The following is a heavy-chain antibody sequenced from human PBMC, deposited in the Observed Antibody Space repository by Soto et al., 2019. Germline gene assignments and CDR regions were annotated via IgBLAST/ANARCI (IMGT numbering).Heavy chain of an antibody. CDR1: GFPFSSYG. J-gene: IGHJ4*02. D-gene: IGHD1-26*01. V-gene: IGHV3-30*03. CDR2: ISYDGSNK. Sequence: QVQLVESGGGVVQPGRSLRLSCAASGFPFSSYGMHWVREAPGKGLEWVAVISYDGSNKYYADSVKGRFTISGDNSASTLYLRMNSLRPEDTALYYCVGSQYYFDYRGQGTLVTVSP. CDR3: VGSQYYFDY.